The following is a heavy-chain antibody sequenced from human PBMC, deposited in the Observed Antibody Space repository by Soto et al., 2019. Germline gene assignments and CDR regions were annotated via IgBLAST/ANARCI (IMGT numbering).Heavy chain of an antibody. J-gene: IGHJ4*02. D-gene: IGHD3-22*01. CDR2: FDPEDGET. Sequence: ASVKVSFKVSGYTLTELSMHWVRQAPGKGLEWMGGFDPEDGETIYAQKFQGRVTMTEDTSTDTAYMELSSLRSEDTAVYYCATDAYYYDSSGYSFFDYWGQGTLVTVSS. CDR1: GYTLTELS. CDR3: ATDAYYYDSSGYSFFDY. V-gene: IGHV1-24*01.